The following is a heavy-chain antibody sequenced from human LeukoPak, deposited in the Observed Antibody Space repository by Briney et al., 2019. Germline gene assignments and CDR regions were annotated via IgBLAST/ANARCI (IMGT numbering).Heavy chain of an antibody. Sequence: ASVKVSCKASGYTFTGYYMHWVRQAPGQGLEWMGWMNPNSGNTGYAQKFQGRVTMTRNTSISTAYMELSSLRSEDTAVYYCARGPPITMIVVVTPFDYWGQGTLVTVSS. CDR3: ARGPPITMIVVVTPFDY. D-gene: IGHD3-22*01. J-gene: IGHJ4*02. CDR1: GYTFTGYY. CDR2: MNPNSGNT. V-gene: IGHV1-8*02.